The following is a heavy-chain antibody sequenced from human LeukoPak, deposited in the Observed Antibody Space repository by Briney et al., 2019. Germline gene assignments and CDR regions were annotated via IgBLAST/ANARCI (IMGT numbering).Heavy chain of an antibody. CDR2: IKSKTDGGTT. CDR1: GFTFSNAW. J-gene: IGHJ4*02. Sequence: GGSLRLSCAASGFTFSNAWMSWVRQAPGKGLEWVGRIKSKTDGGTTDYAAPVKGRFTISRDDSKNTLYLQMNSLKTEDTAVYYCARVSGSYYIMPLDYWGQGTLVTVSS. D-gene: IGHD1-26*01. V-gene: IGHV3-15*01. CDR3: ARVSGSYYIMPLDY.